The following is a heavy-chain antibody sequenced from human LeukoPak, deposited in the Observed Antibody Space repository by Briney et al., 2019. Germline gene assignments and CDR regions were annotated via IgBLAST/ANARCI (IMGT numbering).Heavy chain of an antibody. V-gene: IGHV3-23*01. D-gene: IGHD5-12*01. CDR3: AGQRLRLGAIDY. CDR1: GFTFISYS. Sequence: PGGSLRLSCSVSGFTFISYSMTWVRQAPGKGLEWVSSISGNGDSTYYADSVKGRFTISRDNSKDTLYLQMNSLRVDDTAVYYCAGQRLRLGAIDYWGQGTLVSVSS. CDR2: ISGNGDST. J-gene: IGHJ4*02.